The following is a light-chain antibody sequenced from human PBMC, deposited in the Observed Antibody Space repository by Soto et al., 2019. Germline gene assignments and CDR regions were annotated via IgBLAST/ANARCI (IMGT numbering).Light chain of an antibody. J-gene: IGKJ5*01. V-gene: IGKV3-11*01. CDR3: QQRSNWPSLT. Sequence: IVLTQSPATLSLSPGERATLSCRASQYVSTYLAWYQQKPGQAPRLLIYDASNRATGIPARFSGSGSGTDFTLTISSLEPEDFAFYYCQQRSNWPSLTFGQGTRLEIK. CDR1: QYVSTY. CDR2: DAS.